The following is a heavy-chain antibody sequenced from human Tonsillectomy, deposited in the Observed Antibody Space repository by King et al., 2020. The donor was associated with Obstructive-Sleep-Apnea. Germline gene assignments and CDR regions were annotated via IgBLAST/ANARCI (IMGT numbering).Heavy chain of an antibody. CDR2: INPSGGST. J-gene: IGHJ3*02. CDR3: ARFGGYCSSTSCAIGAFDI. Sequence: QLVQSGAEVKKPGASVKVSCKASGYTFTSYYMHWVRQAPGQGLEWMGIINPSGGSTSYAQKFQGRVTMTRDTSTSTVYMELSSLRSEDTAVYYCARFGGYCSSTSCAIGAFDIWGQGIMVTVSS. CDR1: GYTFTSYY. D-gene: IGHD2-2*01. V-gene: IGHV1-46*01.